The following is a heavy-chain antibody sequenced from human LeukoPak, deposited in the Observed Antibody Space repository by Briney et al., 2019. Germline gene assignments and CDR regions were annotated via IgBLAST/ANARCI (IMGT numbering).Heavy chain of an antibody. Sequence: SGPTLVNPTQTLTLTCTFSGFSLSTSGVGVGWVRQPPGKAPEYLALIYWDDDKRYSPSLKSRLTISKDTSNNQMVLTMTNMDPVDTATYYCARIPIAVAGTGYYYGMDVWGQGTTVTVSS. CDR3: ARIPIAVAGTGYYYGMDV. J-gene: IGHJ6*02. V-gene: IGHV2-5*02. D-gene: IGHD6-19*01. CDR1: GFSLSTSGVG. CDR2: IYWDDDK.